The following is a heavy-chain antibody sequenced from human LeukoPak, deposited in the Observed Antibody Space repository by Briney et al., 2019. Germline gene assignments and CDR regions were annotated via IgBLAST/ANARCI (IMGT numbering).Heavy chain of an antibody. CDR3: ATSDGDCSGSSCYSASDAFDI. CDR2: IIPIFGTA. J-gene: IGHJ3*02. V-gene: IGHV1-69*13. D-gene: IGHD2-15*01. CDR1: GGTFSSYA. Sequence: SVKVSCKASGGTFSSYAISWVRQAPGHGLEWMGVIIPIFGTANYAQKFQGRVTITADESTSTAYMELSSLRSEDTAVYYCATSDGDCSGSSCYSASDAFDIWGQGTMVTVSS.